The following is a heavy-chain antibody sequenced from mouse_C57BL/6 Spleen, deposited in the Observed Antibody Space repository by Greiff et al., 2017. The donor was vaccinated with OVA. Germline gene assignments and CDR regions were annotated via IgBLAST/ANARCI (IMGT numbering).Heavy chain of an antibody. J-gene: IGHJ4*01. V-gene: IGHV1-15*01. CDR1: GYTFTDYE. CDR2: IDPETGGT. D-gene: IGHD3-3*01. CDR3: TKGPGRDDYALGG. Sequence: QVQLQQSGAELVRPGASVTLSCKASGYTFTDYEMHWVKQTPVHGLEWIGAIDPETGGTAYNQKFKGKAILTADKSSSTAYMELRSLTSEDSAVYYCTKGPGRDDYALGGWGQGASVTVS.